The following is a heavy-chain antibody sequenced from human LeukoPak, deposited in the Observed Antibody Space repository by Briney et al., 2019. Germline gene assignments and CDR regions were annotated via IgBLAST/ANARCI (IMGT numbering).Heavy chain of an antibody. J-gene: IGHJ4*02. CDR2: ISYDGSNK. CDR3: AKDPLVTEYYFDY. D-gene: IGHD5-18*01. V-gene: IGHV3-30-3*01. CDR1: GFTFSSYA. Sequence: GGSLRLSCAASGFTFSSYAMHWVRQAPGKGLEWVAVISYDGSNKYYADSVKGRFTISRDNSKNTLYLQMNSLRAEDTAVYYCAKDPLVTEYYFDYWGQGTLVTVSS.